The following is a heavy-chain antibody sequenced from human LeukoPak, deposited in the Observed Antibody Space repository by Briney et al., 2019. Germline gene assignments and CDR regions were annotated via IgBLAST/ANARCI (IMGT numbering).Heavy chain of an antibody. Sequence: VASVKVSCKTSGYTFTGYSMHWVRQAPGQGLEWMGWINPNSGVTNCAQKFQDRVTMTRDTSISTVYMDLRRLRSDDTAVYYCARVWTTSVEYYFDYWGQGTLVTVSS. J-gene: IGHJ4*02. CDR3: ARVWTTSVEYYFDY. D-gene: IGHD1-1*01. CDR2: INPNSGVT. V-gene: IGHV1-2*02. CDR1: GYTFTGYS.